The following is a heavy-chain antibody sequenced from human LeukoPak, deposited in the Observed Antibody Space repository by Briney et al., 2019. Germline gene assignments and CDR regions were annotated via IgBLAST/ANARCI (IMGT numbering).Heavy chain of an antibody. Sequence: SETLSLTCAVYGGPFSDYYWSWIRQPPGKGLEWIGKINHSGSTNYRPSLKSRVTISIDTSKNQFSLKLKFMTAADTAVYYCARGEGARDGYNYEGPFYFDYWGQGTLVTVSS. CDR3: ARGEGARDGYNYEGPFYFDY. D-gene: IGHD5-24*01. CDR1: GGPFSDYY. CDR2: INHSGST. J-gene: IGHJ4*02. V-gene: IGHV4-34*01.